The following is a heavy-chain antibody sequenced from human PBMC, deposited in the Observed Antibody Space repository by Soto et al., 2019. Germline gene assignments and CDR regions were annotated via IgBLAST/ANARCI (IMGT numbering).Heavy chain of an antibody. CDR2: IYPGDSET. V-gene: IGHV5-51*01. CDR3: ARSPRSGPYFDY. J-gene: IGHJ4*02. Sequence: PGESLKISCQCSGYTFSNFWIAWVRQLPGKGPEYMGIIYPGDSETRYSPSFHGKVTISADRSIGTAYLQWSSLEASDSAFYFCARSPRSGPYFDYWGQGALVTVSS. D-gene: IGHD6-25*01. CDR1: GYTFSNFW.